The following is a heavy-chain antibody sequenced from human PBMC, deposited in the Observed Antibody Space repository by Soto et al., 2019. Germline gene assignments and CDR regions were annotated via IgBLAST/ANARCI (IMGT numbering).Heavy chain of an antibody. CDR3: AKDRVVVTANPIAVYYYYGMDV. V-gene: IGHV3-30*18. D-gene: IGHD2-21*02. Sequence: PGGSLRLSCAASGFTFSSYGMHWVRQAPGKGLEWVAVISYDGSNKYYADSVKGRFTISRDNSKNTLYLQMNSLRAEDTAVYYCAKDRVVVTANPIAVYYYYGMDVWGQGTTVTVSS. CDR2: ISYDGSNK. CDR1: GFTFSSYG. J-gene: IGHJ6*02.